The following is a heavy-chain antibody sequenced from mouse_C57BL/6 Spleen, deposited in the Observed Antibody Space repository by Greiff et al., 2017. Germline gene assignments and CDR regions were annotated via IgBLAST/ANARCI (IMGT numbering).Heavy chain of an antibody. J-gene: IGHJ1*03. V-gene: IGHV5-17*01. CDR1: GFTFSDYG. Sequence: EVKLQESGGGLVKPGGSLKLSCAASGFTFSDYGMHWVRQAPEKGLEWVAYISSGSSTIYYADTVKGRFTISRDNAKNTLFLQMTSLRSEDTAMYYCARPDYYGSLYWYFDVWGTGTTVTVSS. D-gene: IGHD1-1*01. CDR2: ISSGSSTI. CDR3: ARPDYYGSLYWYFDV.